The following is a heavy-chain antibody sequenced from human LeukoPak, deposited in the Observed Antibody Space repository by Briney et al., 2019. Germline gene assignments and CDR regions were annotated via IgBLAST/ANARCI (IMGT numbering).Heavy chain of an antibody. Sequence: PSETLSLTCTVSGGSVSSYYWSWIRQPPGKGLEWIGFINYSGSTRYNPSLKSRVTLSVDTSKNHFSLRLSSVTAADTAVYYCTRGAAYCSGGSCSVYDYWGQGTLVTVSS. D-gene: IGHD2-15*01. J-gene: IGHJ4*02. CDR3: TRGAAYCSGGSCSVYDY. CDR1: GGSVSSYY. V-gene: IGHV4-59*02. CDR2: INYSGST.